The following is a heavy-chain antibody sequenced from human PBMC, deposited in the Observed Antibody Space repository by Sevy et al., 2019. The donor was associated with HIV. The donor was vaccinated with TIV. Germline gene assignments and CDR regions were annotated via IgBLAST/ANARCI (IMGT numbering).Heavy chain of an antibody. CDR3: ARFVGYCSGGRCSIIDF. D-gene: IGHD2-15*01. CDR2: ISYNGRNQ. Sequence: GGCLRLSCAASGFTFSSYSMNWVRQAPGKGLEWLAVISYNGRNQYYADSVKGRFTISKDDSKNTLYLQLNSLRAEDTAVYYCARFVGYCSGGRCSIIDFWGQGTLVTVSS. CDR1: GFTFSSYS. V-gene: IGHV3-30*03. J-gene: IGHJ4*02.